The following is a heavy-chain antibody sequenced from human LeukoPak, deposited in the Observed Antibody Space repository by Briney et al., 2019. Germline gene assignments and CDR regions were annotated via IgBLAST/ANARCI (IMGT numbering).Heavy chain of an antibody. Sequence: SETLSLTCTVSGGSISSSSYYWGWIRQPPGKGLEWIGSIYYSGSTYYNPSLKSRVTISVDTSKNQFSLKLSSVTAADTAVYYCARKTSLIVSVYSYGYLQYNWFDPGGQGTLVTVPS. CDR1: GGSISSSSYY. CDR3: ARKTSLIVSVYSYGYLQYNWFDP. CDR2: IYYSGST. V-gene: IGHV4-39*07. J-gene: IGHJ5*02. D-gene: IGHD5-18*01.